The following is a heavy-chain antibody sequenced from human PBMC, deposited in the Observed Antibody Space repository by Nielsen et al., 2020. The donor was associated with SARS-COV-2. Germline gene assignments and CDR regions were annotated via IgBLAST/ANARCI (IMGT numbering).Heavy chain of an antibody. V-gene: IGHV3-21*01. CDR3: ARLGTAAGLDY. CDR1: GFTFSSYS. D-gene: IGHD6-13*01. J-gene: IGHJ4*02. CDR2: ISSSSSYI. Sequence: GESLKISCAASGFTFSSYSMNWVRQAPGKGLEWVSSISSSSSYIYYADSVKGRFTISRDNAKNSLYLQMNSLRAEDTVVYYCARLGTAAGLDYWGQGTLVTVSS.